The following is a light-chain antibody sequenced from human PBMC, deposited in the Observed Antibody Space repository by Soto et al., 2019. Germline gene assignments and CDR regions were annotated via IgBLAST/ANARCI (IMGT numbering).Light chain of an antibody. CDR1: RGVLSISTRKNY. Sequence: DIVMTQSPDSLAVSLGERAPTTGKPSRGVLSISTRKNYLAWYQQKPGLPPKLLISWACPRESGVPDRFSGSGSGTDFTLTIISLQAEDVAVYWCQQYYSTPYTFGQGTKLEIK. CDR3: QQYYSTPYT. CDR2: WAC. J-gene: IGKJ2*01. V-gene: IGKV4-1*01.